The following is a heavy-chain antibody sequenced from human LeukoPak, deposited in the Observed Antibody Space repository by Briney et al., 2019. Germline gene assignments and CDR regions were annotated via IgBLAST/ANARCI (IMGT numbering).Heavy chain of an antibody. Sequence: GGSLRLSCAASGFTLSTYGMHWVRQAPGKGLEWVAVIWNDGSNKYYADSVKGRFTISRDNSKNTLYLQMNSLRAEDTAVYYCARGLEGFDYWGQGTQVTVSS. CDR3: ARGLEGFDY. J-gene: IGHJ4*02. CDR1: GFTLSTYG. V-gene: IGHV3-33*01. CDR2: IWNDGSNK.